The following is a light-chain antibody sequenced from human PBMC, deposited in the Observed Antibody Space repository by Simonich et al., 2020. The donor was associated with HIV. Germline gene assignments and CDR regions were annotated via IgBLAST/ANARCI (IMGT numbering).Light chain of an antibody. CDR1: QILLYSSNNKNY. V-gene: IGKV4-1*01. Sequence: DIVMTQSPDSLAVSLGERATINCKSSQILLYSSNNKNYLAWYQQKPGQPPKLLIYWASTRESGVPDRFSGSGSGTDFTLTISSLQAEDVAVYYCQQYYSTPYTFGQGTKVEIK. J-gene: IGKJ2*01. CDR2: WAS. CDR3: QQYYSTPYT.